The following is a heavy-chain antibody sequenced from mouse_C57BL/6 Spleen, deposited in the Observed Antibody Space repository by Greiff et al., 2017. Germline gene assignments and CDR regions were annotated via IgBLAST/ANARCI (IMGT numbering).Heavy chain of an antibody. CDR1: GFSFNTYA. Sequence: EVQRVESGGGLVQPKASLKLSCAASGFSFNTYAMNWVRQAPGKGLEWVARIRSKSNNYATYYADSVKDRITISRADSESVLQLQMNNLKTEDTAMYYCVRQGYGSNYGFAYWGQGTLVTVSA. CDR3: VRQGYGSNYGFAY. V-gene: IGHV10-1*01. D-gene: IGHD2-5*01. CDR2: IRSKSNNYAT. J-gene: IGHJ3*01.